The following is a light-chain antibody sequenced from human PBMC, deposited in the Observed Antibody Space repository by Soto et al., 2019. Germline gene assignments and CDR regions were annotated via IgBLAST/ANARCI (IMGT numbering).Light chain of an antibody. J-gene: IGLJ6*01. V-gene: IGLV2-8*01. CDR1: KNDIGVYDF. CDR3: KSYAGRNTYV. CDR2: EVV. Sequence: QSALTQPPSASGSPGQSVTISCTGTKNDIGVYDFVSWYQHHPGKAPRLIIYEVVQRPSGVPDRFSGSKSGNTASLTVSRRQAADEADYFCKSYAGRNTYVFGSGTKLTVL.